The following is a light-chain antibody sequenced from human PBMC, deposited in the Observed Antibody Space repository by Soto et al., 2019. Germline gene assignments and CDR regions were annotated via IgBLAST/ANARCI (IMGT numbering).Light chain of an antibody. Sequence: QTVVTQPPSASGTPGQRVTISCSGGSSNIANNYVYWYQQLPGAAPKLLIYRDSQRPSGVPDRFSGSKSGTSASLAISGLRSEDEADYYCAAWDNSLSGCVVFGGGTTLTVL. CDR1: SSNIANNY. J-gene: IGLJ2*01. CDR2: RDS. V-gene: IGLV1-47*01. CDR3: AAWDNSLSGCVV.